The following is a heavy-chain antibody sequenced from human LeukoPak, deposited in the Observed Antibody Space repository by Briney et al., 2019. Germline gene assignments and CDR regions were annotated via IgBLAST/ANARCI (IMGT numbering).Heavy chain of an antibody. D-gene: IGHD3-10*01. Sequence: GGSLRLSCAASGFTFSSYAMSWVRQAPGKGLEWVSAISGSGGSTYYADSVKGRFTISRDNSKNTLYLQMNSLRDEDTAVYYCAKDLGGSGSYYNFDYWGQGTLVTVSS. CDR2: ISGSGGST. CDR3: AKDLGGSGSYYNFDY. V-gene: IGHV3-23*01. J-gene: IGHJ4*02. CDR1: GFTFSSYA.